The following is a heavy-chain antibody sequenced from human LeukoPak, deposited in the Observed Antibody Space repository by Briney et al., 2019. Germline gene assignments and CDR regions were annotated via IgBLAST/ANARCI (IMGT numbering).Heavy chain of an antibody. D-gene: IGHD3-10*01. J-gene: IGHJ5*02. Sequence: SETLSLTCTVSGSSISSYYWSWIRQPPGKGLEWIGYIYYSGSTNYNPSLKSRVTISVDTSKNQFSLKLSSVTAADTAVYYCARGFTMVRGHWFDPWGQGTLVTVSS. CDR1: GSSISSYY. CDR2: IYYSGST. V-gene: IGHV4-59*01. CDR3: ARGFTMVRGHWFDP.